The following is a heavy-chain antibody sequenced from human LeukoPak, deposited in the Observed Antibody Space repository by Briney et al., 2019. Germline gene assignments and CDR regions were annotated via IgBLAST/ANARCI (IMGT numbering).Heavy chain of an antibody. Sequence: GGSLRLSCAASGFTFSSYWMNWARQAPGKGLEWVASINHNGNVNYYVDSVKGRFTISRDNAKNSLYLQMNSLRAEDTAVYYCARAEAMDPWGQGTLVTVSS. CDR3: ARAEAMDP. CDR1: GFTFSSYW. D-gene: IGHD5-18*01. V-gene: IGHV3-7*01. CDR2: INHNGNVN. J-gene: IGHJ5*02.